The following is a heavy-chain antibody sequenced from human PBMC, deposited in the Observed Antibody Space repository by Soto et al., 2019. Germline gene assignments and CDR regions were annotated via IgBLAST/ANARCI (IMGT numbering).Heavy chain of an antibody. CDR2: ISGSGGST. CDR1: GFTFSSYA. V-gene: IGHV3-23*01. Sequence: GGSLRLSCAASGFTFSSYAMSWVRQAPGKGLEWVSAISGSGGSTYYADSVKGRFTISRDNSKNTLYLQMNSLRAEDTAVYYCAKALLRFLEWSAKPYGMAVWGQGTTVTVSS. CDR3: AKALLRFLEWSAKPYGMAV. D-gene: IGHD3-3*01. J-gene: IGHJ6*02.